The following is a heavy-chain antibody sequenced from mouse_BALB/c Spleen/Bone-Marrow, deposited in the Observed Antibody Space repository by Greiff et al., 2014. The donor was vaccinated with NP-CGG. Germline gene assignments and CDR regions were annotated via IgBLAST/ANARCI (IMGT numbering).Heavy chain of an antibody. V-gene: IGHV2-6-5*01. CDR1: GFSLNDYG. D-gene: IGHD2-1*01. CDR2: IWGGGST. CDR3: AKQYGNYDWYFDV. Sequence: VKLQESGPGLVAPSQSLSITCTVSGFSLNDYGVSWIRQPPGKGLEWLGVIWGGGSTYYNSALKSRLSISKDNSKSQVFLKMNSLQTDDTATYYCAKQYGNYDWYFDVWGAGTTVTVSS. J-gene: IGHJ1*01.